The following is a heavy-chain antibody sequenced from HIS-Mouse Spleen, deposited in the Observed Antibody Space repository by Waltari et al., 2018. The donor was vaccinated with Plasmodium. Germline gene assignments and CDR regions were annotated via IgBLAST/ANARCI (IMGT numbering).Heavy chain of an antibody. CDR1: GGSISSSRYY. CDR2: IYYSGST. J-gene: IGHJ4*02. D-gene: IGHD5-12*01. CDR3: ARVGRGYSGYDSVVVGY. V-gene: IGHV4-39*07. Sequence: QLQLQESGPGLVKPSETLSLTCTVSGGSISSSRYYWRWIRQPPGKGLEWIGSIYYSGSTYYNPSLKSRVTISVDTSKNQFSLKLSSVTAADTAVYYCARVGRGYSGYDSVVVGYWGQGTLVTVSS.